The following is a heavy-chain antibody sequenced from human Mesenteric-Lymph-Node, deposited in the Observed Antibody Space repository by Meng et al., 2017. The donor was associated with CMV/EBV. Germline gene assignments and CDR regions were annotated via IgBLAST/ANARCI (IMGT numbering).Heavy chain of an antibody. CDR2: INPNSGGT. CDR3: ARDWVVPAAANYYYYYGMDV. V-gene: IGHV1-2*02. D-gene: IGHD2-2*01. CDR1: GYTFTGYY. J-gene: IGHJ6*02. Sequence: ASVKVSCKASGYTFTGYYMHWVRQAPGQGLEWMGWINPNSGGTNYAQKFQGRVTITADKSTSTAYMELSSLRSEDTAVYYCARDWVVPAAANYYYYYGMDVWGQGTTVTVSS.